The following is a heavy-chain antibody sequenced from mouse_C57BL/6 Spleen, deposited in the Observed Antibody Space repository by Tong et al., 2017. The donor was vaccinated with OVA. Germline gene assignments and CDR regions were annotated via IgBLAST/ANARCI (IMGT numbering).Heavy chain of an antibody. CDR2: ISSGGSYT. Sequence: EVQLQESGGGLVKPGGSLKLSCAASGFTFSSYAMSWVRQTPEKRLEWVATISSGGSYTYYPDSVKGRFTISRDNAKNTLYLQMSSMRSEDTAMYYCARGYDYDVPWFAYWGQGTLVTVSA. CDR1: GFTFSSYA. D-gene: IGHD2-4*01. V-gene: IGHV5-9-3*01. CDR3: ARGYDYDVPWFAY. J-gene: IGHJ3*01.